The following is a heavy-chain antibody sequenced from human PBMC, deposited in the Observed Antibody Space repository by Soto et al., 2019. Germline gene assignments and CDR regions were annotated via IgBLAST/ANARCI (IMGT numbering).Heavy chain of an antibody. CDR1: GFTFSNAW. CDR3: TTDLYYDFWSGYFQLFDY. D-gene: IGHD3-3*01. V-gene: IGHV3-15*07. Sequence: PGGSLRLSCAASGFTFSNAWMNWVRQAPGKGLEWVGRIKSKTDGGTTDYAAPVKGRFTISRDDSKNTLYLQMNSLKTEDTAVYYCTTDLYYDFWSGYFQLFDYWGQGTLVTVSS. CDR2: IKSKTDGGTT. J-gene: IGHJ4*02.